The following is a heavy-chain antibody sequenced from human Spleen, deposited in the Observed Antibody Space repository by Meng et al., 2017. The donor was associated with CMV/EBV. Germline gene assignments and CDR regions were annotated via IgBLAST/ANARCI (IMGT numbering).Heavy chain of an antibody. CDR1: GFNLSIYG. CDR3: VTDPPLTGGRWFDP. J-gene: IGHJ5*02. D-gene: IGHD3-16*01. CDR2: ISSDGNNK. Sequence: SGFNLSIYGMPWVRQAPGKGLEWVAVISSDGNNKYFGDSVKGRLTISRDNSNNTLYLQMHSLRVEDTAVYYCVTDPPLTGGRWFDPWGQGTLVTVSS. V-gene: IGHV3-30*04.